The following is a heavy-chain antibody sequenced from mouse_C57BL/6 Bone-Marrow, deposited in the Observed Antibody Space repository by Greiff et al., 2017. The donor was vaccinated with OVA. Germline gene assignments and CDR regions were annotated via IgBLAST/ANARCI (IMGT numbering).Heavy chain of an antibody. CDR2: LDPSDSYT. D-gene: IGHD3-1*01. CDR1: GYTFTSYW. J-gene: IGHJ4*01. Sequence: VQLQQPGAELVMPGASVQLSCKASGYTFTSYWMHWVKQRPGQGLEWIGELDPSDSYTNYNQKFKCKSTLTVDKSSSTAYMQLSSLTSEDSAVYYCAREGLQAMDYWGQGTSVTVSS. V-gene: IGHV1-69*01. CDR3: AREGLQAMDY.